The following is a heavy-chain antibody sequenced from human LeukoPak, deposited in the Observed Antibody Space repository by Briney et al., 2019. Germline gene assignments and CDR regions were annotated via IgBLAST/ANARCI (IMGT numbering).Heavy chain of an antibody. D-gene: IGHD6-19*01. CDR1: GYTFTSYY. Sequence: ASVKVSCKASGYTFTSYYMNWVRQAPGQGLEWMGIINPSGGSTSYAQKFQGRVTMTRDTSTSTVYMELSSLRSEDTAVYYCARVEAVAGSFDYCGQGTLVTVSS. J-gene: IGHJ4*02. CDR2: INPSGGST. CDR3: ARVEAVAGSFDY. V-gene: IGHV1-46*01.